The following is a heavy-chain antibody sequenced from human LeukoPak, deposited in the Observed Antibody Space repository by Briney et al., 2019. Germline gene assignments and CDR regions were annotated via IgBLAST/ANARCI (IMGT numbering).Heavy chain of an antibody. D-gene: IGHD6-19*01. J-gene: IGHJ6*03. CDR3: ARDRGWYKVYYYMDV. CDR2: ISGYNGNT. Sequence: GESLKISCKGSGFNFASYWIAWVRQMPGKGLEWMGWISGYNGNTNYAQKVQGRVTMTTDTSTSTAYMELRSLRSDDTAVYYCARDRGWYKVYYYMDVWGKGTTVTVSS. CDR1: GFNFASYW. V-gene: IGHV1-18*04.